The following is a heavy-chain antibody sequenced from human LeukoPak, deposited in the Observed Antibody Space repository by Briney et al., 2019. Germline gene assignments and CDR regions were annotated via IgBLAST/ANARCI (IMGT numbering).Heavy chain of an antibody. D-gene: IGHD2-15*01. CDR3: AREGYCSGGSCYSEDY. V-gene: IGHV4-34*01. CDR1: GGSFSGYY. J-gene: IGHJ4*02. CDR2: INHSGST. Sequence: PSETLSLTCAVYGGSFSGYYWSWIRQPPGKGLEWIGEINHSGSTNYNPSLKSRVTISVDTSKNQFSLKLSSVTAADTAVYYCAREGYCSGGSCYSEDYWGQGTLVTVSS.